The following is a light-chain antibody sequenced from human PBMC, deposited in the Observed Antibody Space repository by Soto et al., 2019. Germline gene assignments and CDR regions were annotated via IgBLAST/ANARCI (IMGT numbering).Light chain of an antibody. CDR2: DNH. V-gene: IGLV2-14*01. CDR3: ATWDSRLRALL. CDR1: SSDVGGYNS. Sequence: QSALTQPASVSGSPGQSITISCTGTSSDVGGYNSVSWFQQYPGKAPKLIISDNHKRPSGIPDRFSGSKSGTSATLGITGLQAGDEGDYYCATWDSRLRALLFGGGTQLTVL. J-gene: IGLJ2*01.